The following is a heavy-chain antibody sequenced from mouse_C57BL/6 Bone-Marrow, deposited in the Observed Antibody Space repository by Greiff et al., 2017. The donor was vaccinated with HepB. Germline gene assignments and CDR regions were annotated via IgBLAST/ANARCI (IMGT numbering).Heavy chain of an antibody. CDR2: IDPSDSET. D-gene: IGHD2-4*01. Sequence: QVQLQQSGAELVRPGSSVKLSCKASGYTFTSYWMHWVKQRPIQGLEWIGNIDPSDSETHYNQKFKDKATLTVDKSSSTAYMQLSSLTSEDSAVYYCARSGGLRRVYFDYWGQGTTLTVSS. CDR3: ARSGGLRRVYFDY. V-gene: IGHV1-52*01. CDR1: GYTFTSYW. J-gene: IGHJ2*01.